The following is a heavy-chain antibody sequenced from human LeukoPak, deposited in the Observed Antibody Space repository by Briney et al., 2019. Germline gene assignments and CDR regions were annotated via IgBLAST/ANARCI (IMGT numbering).Heavy chain of an antibody. J-gene: IGHJ3*02. CDR2: IKQDGSEE. V-gene: IGHV3-7*01. Sequence: GGSLRLSCAASGFTFNSYWMSWVRQPPGKGLEWVANIKQDGSEEYYVDSVKGRFTISRDNAKNSLILQMNSLRAEDTAVYSCAKDLFGYDLAPFDIWGQGTTVTVSS. CDR1: GFTFNSYW. D-gene: IGHD5-12*01. CDR3: AKDLFGYDLAPFDI.